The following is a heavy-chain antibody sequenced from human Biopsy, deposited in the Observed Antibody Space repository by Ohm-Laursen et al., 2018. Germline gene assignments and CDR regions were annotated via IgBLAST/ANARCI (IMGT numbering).Heavy chain of an antibody. V-gene: IGHV4-59*11. CDR3: ARGSNEYGGLYFPH. CDR2: ISHTGYT. D-gene: IGHD4-23*01. Sequence: SDTLSLTCTVSGGSFTGHYWTWIRQPPGKGLEWIGHISHTGYTSYNPSLKSRVTISLDTSRKHFSLRLTSLAAADTAVYYCARGSNEYGGLYFPHWGQGTLVTVSS. CDR1: GGSFTGHY. J-gene: IGHJ1*01.